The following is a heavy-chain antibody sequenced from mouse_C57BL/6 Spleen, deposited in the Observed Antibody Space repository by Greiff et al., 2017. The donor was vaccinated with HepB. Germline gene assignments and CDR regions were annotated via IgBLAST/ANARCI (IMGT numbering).Heavy chain of an antibody. CDR3: ARGGQLRSLAY. CDR1: GYTFTDYY. V-gene: IGHV1-19*01. Sequence: EVQLQQSGPVLVKPGASVKMSCKASGYTFTDYYMNWVKQSHGKSLEWIGVINPYNGGTSYNQKFKGKATLTVDKSSSTAYMELNSLTSEDSAVYYCARGGQLRSLAYWGQGTLVTASA. D-gene: IGHD3-2*02. CDR2: INPYNGGT. J-gene: IGHJ3*01.